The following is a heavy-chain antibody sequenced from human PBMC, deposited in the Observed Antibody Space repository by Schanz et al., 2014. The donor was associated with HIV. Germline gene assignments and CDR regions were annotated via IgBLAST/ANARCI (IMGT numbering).Heavy chain of an antibody. CDR1: GFTFRNFG. Sequence: QEQLVESGGGVVQPGKSLRLSCAASGFTFRNFGMHWVRQAPGKGLEWVPVIWNDGTNIDYADSVKGRFTVSRDNSKNMLYLQMNSLRAEDTAVYYCAREYYSRNWNWFDPWGQGTLVTVSS. V-gene: IGHV3-33*01. CDR3: AREYYSRNWNWFDP. J-gene: IGHJ5*02. D-gene: IGHD6-13*01. CDR2: IWNDGTNI.